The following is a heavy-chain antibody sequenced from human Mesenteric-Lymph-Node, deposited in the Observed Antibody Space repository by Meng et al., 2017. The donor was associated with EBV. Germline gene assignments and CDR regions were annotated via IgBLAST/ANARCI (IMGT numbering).Heavy chain of an antibody. CDR3: ARTPPGYFDY. J-gene: IGHJ4*02. V-gene: IGHV3-11*01. Sequence: QVQLVESGGGLVKPGGSLRLSCAASGFTFSDYYMSWFRQAPGKGLEWISCISSSGSTTYYADSVKGRFTISRDTAKISLYLQMNSLRDEDTAIYYCARTPPGYFDYWGQGTLVIVSS. CDR1: GFTFSDYY. D-gene: IGHD1-1*01. CDR2: ISSSGSTT.